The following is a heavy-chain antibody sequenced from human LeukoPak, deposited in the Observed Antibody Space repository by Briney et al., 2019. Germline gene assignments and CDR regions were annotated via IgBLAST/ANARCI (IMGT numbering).Heavy chain of an antibody. CDR3: AKDVAPDSGWDLDY. V-gene: IGHV3-23*01. D-gene: IGHD6-19*01. CDR2: ISGSGGST. Sequence: GGSLRLSCAASGFTFSSYAMSWVRQAPGKGLEWVSAISGSGGSTYYADSVKGRFTISRDNSKNTLYLQMNSLRAEDTAVYYCAKDVAPDSGWDLDYWGQGTLVTVSS. CDR1: GFTFSSYA. J-gene: IGHJ4*02.